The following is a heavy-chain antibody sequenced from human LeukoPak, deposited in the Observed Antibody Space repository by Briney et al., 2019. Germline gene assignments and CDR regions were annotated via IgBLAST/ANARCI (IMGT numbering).Heavy chain of an antibody. Sequence: GRSLRLSCAASGFTFDDYAMHWVRQAPGKGLEWVSGISWNSGSIGYADSVKGRFTISRDNAKNSLYLQMNSLRAEDTALYYRAKDIFSSIAVAGTNFDYWGQGTLVTVSS. CDR1: GFTFDDYA. J-gene: IGHJ4*02. CDR2: ISWNSGSI. CDR3: AKDIFSSIAVAGTNFDY. V-gene: IGHV3-9*01. D-gene: IGHD6-19*01.